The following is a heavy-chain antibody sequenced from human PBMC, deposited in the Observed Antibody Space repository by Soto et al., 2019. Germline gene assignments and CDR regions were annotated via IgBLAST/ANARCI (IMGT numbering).Heavy chain of an antibody. CDR1: CGCSSSCEDY. V-gene: IGHV4-30-4*02. CDR2: ISYSGST. J-gene: IGHJ6*02. D-gene: IGHD3-3*01. CDR3: ARTFLTLFAPSNESYGMGV. Sequence: PSDTVCLTCSFSCGCSSSCEDYWSWIRQPPGNGLEWIGYISYSGSTHYSPSLKSRVSITVDTSKNQFSLNLASVSAEDTAVYYCARTFLTLFAPSNESYGMGVWGLGTTVT.